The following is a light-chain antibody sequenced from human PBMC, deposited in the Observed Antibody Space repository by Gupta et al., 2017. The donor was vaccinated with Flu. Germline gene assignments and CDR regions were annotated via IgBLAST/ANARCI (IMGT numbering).Light chain of an antibody. CDR3: QQLSSWPLT. V-gene: IGKV3-11*01. Sequence: PPSLPLSPRQITSLSFMLIQRVVPSLAWYPHKPAQAPRLLLSHASITAIDIPARFTGSGSVTHFTLTISIPPPPDFAIYYCQQLSSWPLTFGQGTPLEIK. CDR1: QRVVPS. J-gene: IGKJ5*01. CDR2: HAS.